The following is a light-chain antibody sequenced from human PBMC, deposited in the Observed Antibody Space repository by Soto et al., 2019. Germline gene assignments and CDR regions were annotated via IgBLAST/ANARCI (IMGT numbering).Light chain of an antibody. CDR2: DDH. CDR1: SSNIGKNS. J-gene: IGLJ1*01. Sequence: QAVLTQPPSVSAAPGQRVSISCSGGSSNIGKNSVSWYQQLPATAPKLLIYDDHQRPSGIPDRFSASKSGTSATLDITGLQPADEADYYCAAWDDSLKAYVFGTGTKLTVL. V-gene: IGLV1-51*01. CDR3: AAWDDSLKAYV.